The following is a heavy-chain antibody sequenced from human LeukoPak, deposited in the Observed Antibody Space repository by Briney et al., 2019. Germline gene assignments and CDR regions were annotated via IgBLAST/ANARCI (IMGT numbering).Heavy chain of an antibody. CDR3: TTIKRGDIFGYFDF. CDR2: VFDSGRT. D-gene: IGHD3-3*02. CDR1: GGSMTTHH. J-gene: IGHJ4*02. Sequence: PSETLSLTCTVSGGSMTTHHWNWIRQTPGKGLEWIGYVFDSGRTKVNPSLKSRVTLSADTSKNQLSLRLSSVTAADTAMYYCTTIKRGDIFGYFDFWGQGILVNVSS. V-gene: IGHV4-59*11.